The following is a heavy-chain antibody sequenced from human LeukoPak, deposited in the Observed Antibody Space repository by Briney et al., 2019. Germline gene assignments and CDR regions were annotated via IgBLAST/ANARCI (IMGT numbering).Heavy chain of an antibody. D-gene: IGHD3-16*01. CDR2: ISSSSSTI. J-gene: IGHJ4*02. CDR3: ARGGSRLTTAGDLDY. V-gene: IGHV3-48*01. Sequence: GGSLRLSCVVSGFTFSSYSMNWVRQAPGKGLEWVSYISSSSSTIYYADSVKGRFTISRDTAKNSLHLQMNSLRAEDTAVYYCARGGSRLTTAGDLDYWGQGTLVTVSS. CDR1: GFTFSSYS.